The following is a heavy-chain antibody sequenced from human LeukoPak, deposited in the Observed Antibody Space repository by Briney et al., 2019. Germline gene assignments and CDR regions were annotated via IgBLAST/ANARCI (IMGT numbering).Heavy chain of an antibody. CDR1: GFTFSSYE. J-gene: IGHJ6*02. CDR2: ISRSGGTI. D-gene: IGHD3-10*01. Sequence: GGSLRLSCAASGFTFSSYEMNWVRQAPGKGLEWVSSISRSGGTIYYADSVKGRFTISRDNAKNSLYLQMNSLRAEDTAVYYCARDYMVDVWGQGTTVTVSS. V-gene: IGHV3-48*03. CDR3: ARDYMVDV.